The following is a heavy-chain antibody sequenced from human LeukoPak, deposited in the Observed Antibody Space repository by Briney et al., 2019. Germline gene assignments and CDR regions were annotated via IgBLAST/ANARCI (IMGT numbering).Heavy chain of an antibody. CDR3: ARDTGYYDFWSGYQLYYFDY. D-gene: IGHD3-3*01. CDR1: GYTFTSYG. CDR2: ISAYNGNT. Sequence: ASVKVSCKASGYTFTSYGISWVRQAPGQGLEWMGWISAYNGNTNYAQKLQGRVTMTTDTSTSTAYMELRSLRSDDTAVYYCARDTGYYDFWSGYQLYYFDYWGQGTLVTVSS. V-gene: IGHV1-18*01. J-gene: IGHJ4*02.